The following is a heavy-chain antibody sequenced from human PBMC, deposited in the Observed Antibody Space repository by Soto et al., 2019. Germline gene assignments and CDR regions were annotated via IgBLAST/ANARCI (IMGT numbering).Heavy chain of an antibody. J-gene: IGHJ4*02. CDR3: ATEGEVTPKYLDF. CDR1: GFIFSSYS. D-gene: IGHD4-4*01. V-gene: IGHV3-48*01. CDR2: ISSSSTTK. Sequence: PGGSLRLSCAASGFIFSSYSMNWVRQAPGKGLEWVSYISSSSTTKYYADSVKGRFTISRDNAKNTLYLQMNSLKTEDTAVYYCATEGEVTPKYLDFWGQETLVTVSS.